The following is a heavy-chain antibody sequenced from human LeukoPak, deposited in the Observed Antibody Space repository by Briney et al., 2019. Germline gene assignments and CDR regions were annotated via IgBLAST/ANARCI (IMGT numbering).Heavy chain of an antibody. CDR1: GYTFTGYY. D-gene: IGHD4-17*01. J-gene: IGHJ3*02. Sequence: ASVKVSCKASGYTFTGYYMHWVRQAPGQGLEWMGWINPNSGGTNYAQKFQGRVTMTRDTSISTAYMELSRLRSDDTAVYYCARDDDNGDYVDIWGQGTMVTVSS. CDR2: INPNSGGT. V-gene: IGHV1-2*02. CDR3: ARDDDNGDYVDI.